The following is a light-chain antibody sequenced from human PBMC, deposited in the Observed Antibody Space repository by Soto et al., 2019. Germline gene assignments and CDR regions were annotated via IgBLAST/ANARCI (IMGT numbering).Light chain of an antibody. CDR3: QQSYSSSIT. CDR2: AAS. V-gene: IGKV1-39*01. CDR1: QSISSY. J-gene: IGKJ5*01. Sequence: DIQMNQSPSTLSASVVDRVTITGLASQSISSYLNWYHQKPGKAPKLLIYAASNLQSGVPSRFSGSGSGTEFTLTISSLHPDDLATYYCQQSYSSSITFGQGTRLEIK.